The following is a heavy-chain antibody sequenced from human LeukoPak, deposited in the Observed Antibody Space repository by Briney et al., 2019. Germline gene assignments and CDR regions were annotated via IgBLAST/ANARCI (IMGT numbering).Heavy chain of an antibody. D-gene: IGHD3-10*01. CDR2: MYYSGRS. Sequence: PSETLSLTCTVFRGTISSCSYYWGCIRQPPGKGLEWIGTMYYSGRSNCNPSLKSRVTISVDTSKNQFSLKLSSVTAADTAVYYCARDMRNYGCIDYWGQGTLVTVSS. CDR3: ARDMRNYGCIDY. J-gene: IGHJ4*02. V-gene: IGHV4-39*07. CDR1: RGTISSCSYY.